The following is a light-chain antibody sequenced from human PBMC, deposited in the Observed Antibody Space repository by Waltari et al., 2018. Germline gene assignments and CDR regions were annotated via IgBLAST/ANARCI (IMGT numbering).Light chain of an antibody. V-gene: IGKV3-11*01. J-gene: IGKJ2*01. CDR3: QQRSNWPPGYT. Sequence: EIVLTQSPATLSLSPGERATLSCRASQSVSSYLAWYQQKPGQPPRLRIYDASNRATGIPARFSGSGSGTDFTLTISSLEPEDFAVYYCQQRSNWPPGYTFGQGTKLEIK. CDR2: DAS. CDR1: QSVSSY.